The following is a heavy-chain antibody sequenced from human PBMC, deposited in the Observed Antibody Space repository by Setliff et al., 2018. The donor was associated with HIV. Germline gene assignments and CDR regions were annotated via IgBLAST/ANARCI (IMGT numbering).Heavy chain of an antibody. CDR3: VKDGSVSGRNYYYMDV. Sequence: PGGSLRLSCAASGFTFSNFGMHWVRQAPGKGLEWLTFIWYDGSHDYYADSVKGRFTISRDNARNSLYLLMNRLTAEDTASYYCVKDGSVSGRNYYYMDVWGKGTTVTVSS. V-gene: IGHV3-30*02. J-gene: IGHJ6*03. CDR2: IWYDGSHD. D-gene: IGHD6-19*01. CDR1: GFTFSNFG.